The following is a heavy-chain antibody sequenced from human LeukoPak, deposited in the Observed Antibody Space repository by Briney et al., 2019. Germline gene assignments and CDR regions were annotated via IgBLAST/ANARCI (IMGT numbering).Heavy chain of an antibody. V-gene: IGHV3-74*01. J-gene: IGHJ4*02. Sequence: GRSLRPSCAASGFTFSSYWMHWVRQAPGKGLVWVSRINSDGSSTSYADSVKGRFTISRDHAKNTLYLQMNSLRAEDTAVYYCARFGGSPIAVAGKTFDYWGQGTLVTVSS. CDR2: INSDGSST. D-gene: IGHD6-19*01. CDR3: ARFGGSPIAVAGKTFDY. CDR1: GFTFSSYW.